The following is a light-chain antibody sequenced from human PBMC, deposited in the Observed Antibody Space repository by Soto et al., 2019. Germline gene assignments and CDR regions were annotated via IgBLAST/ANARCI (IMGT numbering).Light chain of an antibody. CDR1: QSVSSY. J-gene: IGKJ1*01. CDR3: QQYHNWPA. V-gene: IGKV3-15*01. Sequence: EIVLTQSPATLSLSPGERATLSCRASQSVSSYLAWYQQKPGQAPRLLIYGAATRATGIPARFSGSGSGTEFTLTISSLQSEDFGVYYCQQYHNWPAFGQGTKV. CDR2: GAA.